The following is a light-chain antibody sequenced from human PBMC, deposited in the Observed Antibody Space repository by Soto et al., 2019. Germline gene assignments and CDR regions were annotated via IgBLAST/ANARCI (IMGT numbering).Light chain of an antibody. CDR2: DIS. J-gene: IGLJ1*01. CDR1: SSDVGGYNY. CDR3: SSYTSSSTDV. Sequence: QSALTQPASVSGSPGQSITISCTGTSSDVGGYNYVSWYQQHPRKAPKLMIYDISNRPSGVSNRFSGSKSGNTASLTISGLEAEDEADYYCSSYTSSSTDVFGTGTKVTVL. V-gene: IGLV2-14*01.